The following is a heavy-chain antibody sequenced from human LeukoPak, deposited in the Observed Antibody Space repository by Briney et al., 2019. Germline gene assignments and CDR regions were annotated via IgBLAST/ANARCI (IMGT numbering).Heavy chain of an antibody. CDR2: ISSSGSTL. V-gene: IGHV3-11*01. CDR1: GFTFSDYY. D-gene: IGHD3-22*01. Sequence: GGSLRLSCAASGFTFSDYYMSWIRQAPGKGLEWVSYISSSGSTLYYADSVKGRFTISRDNAKNSLYLQMNSLRAEDTAVYYCARGGEIVVVITTTPNWFDPWGQGTLVTVSS. J-gene: IGHJ5*02. CDR3: ARGGEIVVVITTTPNWFDP.